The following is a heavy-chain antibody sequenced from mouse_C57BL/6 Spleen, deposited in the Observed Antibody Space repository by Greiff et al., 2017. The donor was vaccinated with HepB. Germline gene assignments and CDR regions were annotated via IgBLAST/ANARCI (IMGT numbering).Heavy chain of an antibody. CDR2: IDPETGGT. V-gene: IGHV1-15*01. CDR1: GYTFTDYE. D-gene: IGHD1-1*01. J-gene: IGHJ1*03. CDR3: TRRGYGSSPDV. Sequence: VQLQQSGAELVRPGASVTLSCKASGYTFTDYEMHWVKQTPVHGLEWIGAIDPETGGTAYNQKFKGKAILTADKSSSTAYMELRSLTSEDSAVYYCTRRGYGSSPDVWGTGTTVTVSS.